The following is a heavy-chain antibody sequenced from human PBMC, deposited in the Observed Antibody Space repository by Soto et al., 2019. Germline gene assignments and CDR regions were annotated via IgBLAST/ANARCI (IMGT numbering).Heavy chain of an antibody. V-gene: IGHV4-59*01. J-gene: IGHJ4*02. Sequence: PSETLSLTCTVXGGCISSYYWSWIRQPPGKGLEWIGYIYYSGSTNYNPSLKSRVTISVDTSKNQFSLKLSSVTAADTAVYYCERRYGGNFDFWGQGTLVTVSS. CDR2: IYYSGST. CDR3: ERRYGGNFDF. CDR1: GGCISSYY. D-gene: IGHD1-26*01.